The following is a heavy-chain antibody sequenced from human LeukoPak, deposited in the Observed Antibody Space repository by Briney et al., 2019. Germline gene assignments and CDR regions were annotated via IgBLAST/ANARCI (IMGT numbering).Heavy chain of an antibody. D-gene: IGHD3-3*01. CDR1: GGSISSHY. J-gene: IGHJ5*02. CDR3: ARYGYYDFWSGYNWFDP. Sequence: PSETLSLTCTVSGGSISSHYWSWIRQPPRKGLEWIGYIYYSGSTNYNPSLKSRVTISVDTSKNQFSLKLSSVTAADTAVYYCARYGYYDFWSGYNWFDPWGQGTLVTVSS. CDR2: IYYSGST. V-gene: IGHV4-59*11.